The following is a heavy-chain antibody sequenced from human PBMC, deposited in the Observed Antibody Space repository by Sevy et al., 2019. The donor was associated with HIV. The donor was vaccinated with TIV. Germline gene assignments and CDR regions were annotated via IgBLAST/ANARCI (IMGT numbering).Heavy chain of an antibody. CDR2: ISHIGST. CDR3: ARSIASVRPGPLGLFFRVYSNWFGP. V-gene: IGHV4-34*01. J-gene: IGHJ5*02. D-gene: IGHD6-13*01. CDR1: GGSFSDYY. Sequence: SETLSLTCAVYGGSFSDYYWSWIRQPPGGGLEWIGEISHIGSTNYNPSLKSRVTMSLDRSTNQFSLKLKSMTAADTAVYYCARSIASVRPGPLGLFFRVYSNWFGPWGQGTLVTVSS.